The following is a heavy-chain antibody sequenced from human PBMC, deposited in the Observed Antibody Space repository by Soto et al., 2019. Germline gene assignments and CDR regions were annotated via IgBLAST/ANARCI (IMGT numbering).Heavy chain of an antibody. Sequence: SETLSLTCTVSGASVTNYYWAWVRQCPRGRLESKGYVSTPATTPYHPSHKNRVTISVDASKSQFYLKLRSVTAADTAVYYCARGMAEEQIFYYFDYWGQGALVTVAS. CDR1: GASVTNYY. CDR3: ARGMAEEQIFYYFDY. CDR2: VSTPATT. J-gene: IGHJ4*02. V-gene: IGHV4-59*02. D-gene: IGHD3-9*01.